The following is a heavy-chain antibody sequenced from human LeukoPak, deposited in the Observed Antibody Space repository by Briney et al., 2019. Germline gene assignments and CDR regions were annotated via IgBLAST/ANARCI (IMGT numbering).Heavy chain of an antibody. D-gene: IGHD2-21*02. CDR2: IKNKRGSYTA. CDR1: GFTLNDHY. V-gene: IGHV3-72*01. J-gene: IGHJ4*02. CDR3: GRDTATALDY. Sequence: PGGSLRLSCAASGFTLNDHYMDWVRQAPGKGLEWVGRIKNKRGSYTADYAASVKARFTISRDDSQNSLYLQMNSLKTEDTAVYYCGRDTATALDYWGQGTLVTVSS.